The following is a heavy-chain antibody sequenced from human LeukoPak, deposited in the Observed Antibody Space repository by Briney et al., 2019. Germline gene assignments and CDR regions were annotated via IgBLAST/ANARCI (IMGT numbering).Heavy chain of an antibody. CDR2: INHSGST. D-gene: IGHD2-8*01. CDR1: GGSFSGYY. J-gene: IGHJ6*02. CDR3: ARGGMVYVIPSYYYYGMDV. Sequence: SETLSLTCAVYGGSFSGYYWSWIRQPPGKGLEWIGEINHSGSTNYNPSLKSRVTMSVDTSKNQFSLKLSSVTAADTAVYYCARGGMVYVIPSYYYYGMDVWGQGTTVTASS. V-gene: IGHV4-34*01.